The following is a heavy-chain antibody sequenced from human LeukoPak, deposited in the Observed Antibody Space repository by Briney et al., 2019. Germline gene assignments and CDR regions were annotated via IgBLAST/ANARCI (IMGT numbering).Heavy chain of an antibody. J-gene: IGHJ4*02. CDR1: GGSLSPYY. Sequence: PSETLSLTCTVSGGSLSPYYWSWIRQSPGKGLEWIGYISYSGSTNSHPSLKSRVTISVDMSKPQFYLELSSVTAADTAVYYCARSPTKRVTEDYWGQGTLVTVSS. D-gene: IGHD5-18*01. V-gene: IGHV4-59*12. CDR3: ARSPTKRVTEDY. CDR2: ISYSGST.